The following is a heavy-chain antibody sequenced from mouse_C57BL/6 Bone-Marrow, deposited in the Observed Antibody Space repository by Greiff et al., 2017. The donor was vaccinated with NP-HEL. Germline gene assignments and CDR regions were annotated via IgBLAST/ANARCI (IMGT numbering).Heavy chain of an antibody. D-gene: IGHD1-1*01. CDR3: ARTQTYYYGSSEWYFDV. CDR1: GYTFTSYT. Sequence: VQLQESGAELARPGASVKMSCKASGYTFTSYTMHWVKQRPGQGLEWIGYINPSSGYTKYNQKFKDKATLTADKSSSTAYMQLSSLTSEDSAVYYCARTQTYYYGSSEWYFDVWGTGTTVTVSS. V-gene: IGHV1-4*01. CDR2: INPSSGYT. J-gene: IGHJ1*03.